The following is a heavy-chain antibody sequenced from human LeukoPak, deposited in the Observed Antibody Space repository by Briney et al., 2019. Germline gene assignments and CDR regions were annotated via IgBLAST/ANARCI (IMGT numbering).Heavy chain of an antibody. J-gene: IGHJ6*03. V-gene: IGHV1-2*02. CDR2: INPNSGGT. D-gene: IGHD4-17*01. Sequence: GASVKVSCKASGYTFTGYYMHWVRQAPGQGLEWMGWINPNSGGTNYAQKFQGRVTMTRDTSISTAYMELSRLRSDDTAVYYCARDHGDYDDYYYYMDVWGKGTTVTVSS. CDR3: ARDHGDYDDYYYYMDV. CDR1: GYTFTGYY.